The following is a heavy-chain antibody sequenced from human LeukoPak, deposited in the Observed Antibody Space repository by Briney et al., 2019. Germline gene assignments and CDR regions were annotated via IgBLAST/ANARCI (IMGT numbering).Heavy chain of an antibody. V-gene: IGHV3-23*01. Sequence: QPGGSLRLSCAASGFTFSNYPMSWVRQAPGKGLLWVSTISGSGGSTYSADSVKGRFTISRDNSKNTLSLQMNSLRAEDTAVYYCVKDRYDSSGYYFDYWGQGALVTVSS. CDR1: GFTFSNYP. CDR3: VKDRYDSSGYYFDY. CDR2: ISGSGGST. J-gene: IGHJ4*02. D-gene: IGHD3-22*01.